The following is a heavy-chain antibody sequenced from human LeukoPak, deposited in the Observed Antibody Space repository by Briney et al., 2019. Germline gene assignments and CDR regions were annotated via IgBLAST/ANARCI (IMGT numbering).Heavy chain of an antibody. J-gene: IGHJ4*02. CDR1: GYTFTAYY. D-gene: IGHD2-8*01. CDR2: INPNSGGT. CDR3: ARDQWASSLDY. V-gene: IGHV1-2*02. Sequence: ASVKVSCKASGYTFTAYYIHWVRQAPGQGLEWMGWINPNSGGTNYAQKFQGRVTMTRDTSISTAYMELRSLSSDDTAVYYCARDQWASSLDYWGQGTLVTVSS.